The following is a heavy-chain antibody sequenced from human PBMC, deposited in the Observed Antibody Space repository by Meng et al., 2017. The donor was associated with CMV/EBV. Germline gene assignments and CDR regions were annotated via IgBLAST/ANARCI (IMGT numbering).Heavy chain of an antibody. CDR1: GFTFSSYS. D-gene: IGHD2-2*01. Sequence: GESLKISCAASGFTFSSYSMNWVRQAPGKGLEWVSSISSSSSYIYYADSVKGRFTISRDNAKNSLYLQMNSLRAEDTAVYYCARTRRYCSSTSCPGAYGMDVWGQGTTVTVSS. J-gene: IGHJ6*02. V-gene: IGHV3-21*04. CDR3: ARTRRYCSSTSCPGAYGMDV. CDR2: ISSSSSYI.